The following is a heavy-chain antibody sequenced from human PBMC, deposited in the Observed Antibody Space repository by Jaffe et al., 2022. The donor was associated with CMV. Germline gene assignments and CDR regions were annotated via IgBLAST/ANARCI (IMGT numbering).Heavy chain of an antibody. V-gene: IGHV4-59*08. D-gene: IGHD4-4*01. Sequence: QVQLQESGPGLVKSSETLSLTCTVSGGSISSDWWTWIRQPPGKGLEWIAYMYYSGSTNYNPSLNSRATISIDTSKNQFSLKLISVIAADTAVYYCARGDYSDGFDIWGQGTMVTVSS. CDR2: MYYSGST. CDR1: GGSISSDW. CDR3: ARGDYSDGFDI. J-gene: IGHJ3*02.